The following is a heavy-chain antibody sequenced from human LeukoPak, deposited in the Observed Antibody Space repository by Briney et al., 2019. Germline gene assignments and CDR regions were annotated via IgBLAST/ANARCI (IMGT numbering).Heavy chain of an antibody. J-gene: IGHJ3*02. CDR2: IIPIFGTA. Sequence: SVKVSCKASGGTFSSYAISWVRQAPGQGLEWMGGIIPIFGTANYAQKFQGRVTITADKSTSTAYMELSSLRSEDTAVYYCALTGYCSGGSCYGSIFAFDIWGQGTMVTVSS. CDR3: ALTGYCSGGSCYGSIFAFDI. V-gene: IGHV1-69*06. CDR1: GGTFSSYA. D-gene: IGHD2-15*01.